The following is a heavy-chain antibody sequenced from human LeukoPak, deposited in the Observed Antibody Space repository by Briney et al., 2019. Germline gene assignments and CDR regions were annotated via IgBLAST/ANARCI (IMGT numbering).Heavy chain of an antibody. V-gene: IGHV4-38-2*02. Sequence: SETLSLTCTVSGYSISSTYYWSWIRQPPGKGLEWIGEINHSGSTNYNPSLKSRVTISVDTSKNQFSLKLSSVTAADTAVYYCASRQQWLKGEGDYWGQGTLVTVSS. J-gene: IGHJ4*02. CDR2: INHSGST. D-gene: IGHD6-19*01. CDR1: GYSISSTYY. CDR3: ASRQQWLKGEGDY.